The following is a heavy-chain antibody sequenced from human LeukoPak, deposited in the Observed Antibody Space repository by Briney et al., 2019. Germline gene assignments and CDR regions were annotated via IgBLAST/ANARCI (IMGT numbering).Heavy chain of an antibody. CDR3: ARASRNWFDP. CDR1: GFTFSSYA. J-gene: IGHJ5*02. CDR2: ISGSRSYT. V-gene: IGHV3-23*01. Sequence: PGGSLRLSCAASGFTFSSYAMSWVRQAPGKGLEWVSAISGSRSYTYYADSVKGRFTISRDNAKNTLYLQMNSLRAEDTAVYYCARASRNWFDPWGQGTLVTVSS.